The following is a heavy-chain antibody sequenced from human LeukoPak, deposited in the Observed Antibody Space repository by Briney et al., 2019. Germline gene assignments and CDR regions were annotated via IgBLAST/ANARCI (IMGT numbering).Heavy chain of an antibody. V-gene: IGHV3-30*18. Sequence: GRSLRLSCAASGFTFSSYGMHWVRQAPGKGLEWVADISYDGSNKYYADSVKGRFTISRDNSKNTLYLQMNSLRAEDTAVYYCAKEDVPNHLKIYGDLCFDYWGQGTLVTVSS. CDR2: ISYDGSNK. CDR3: AKEDVPNHLKIYGDLCFDY. CDR1: GFTFSSYG. J-gene: IGHJ4*02. D-gene: IGHD4-17*01.